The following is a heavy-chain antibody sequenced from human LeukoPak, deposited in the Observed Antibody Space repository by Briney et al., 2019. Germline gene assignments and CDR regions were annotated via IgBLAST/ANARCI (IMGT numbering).Heavy chain of an antibody. V-gene: IGHV4-34*01. Sequence: SETLSLTCAVYGGSFSGYYWSWIRQPPGKGLEWIGEINHSGSTNYNPSLKSRVTISVDTSKNQFSLKLSSVTAADTAVYYCARHKSDSSSYFDYWGQGTLVTVSS. J-gene: IGHJ4*02. D-gene: IGHD6-6*01. CDR3: ARHKSDSSSYFDY. CDR2: INHSGST. CDR1: GGSFSGYY.